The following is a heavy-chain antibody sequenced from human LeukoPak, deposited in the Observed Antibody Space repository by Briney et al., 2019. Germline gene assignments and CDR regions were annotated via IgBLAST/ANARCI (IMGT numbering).Heavy chain of an antibody. CDR2: MDPNSGDT. CDR3: ATKGGLTPNTLAM. Sequence: ASVKVSCKGSGYNFTVYYMHWVRQAPGQGLEWMGWMDPNSGDTIYAPKFQGRVSMTRDTSITTAYIELSSLTFDDSAMYYCATKGGLTPNTLAMWGHGTMVTVSS. V-gene: IGHV1-2*02. J-gene: IGHJ3*01. D-gene: IGHD2-15*01. CDR1: GYNFTVYY.